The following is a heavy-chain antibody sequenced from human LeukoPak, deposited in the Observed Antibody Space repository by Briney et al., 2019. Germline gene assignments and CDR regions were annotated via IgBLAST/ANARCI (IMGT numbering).Heavy chain of an antibody. CDR1: GLTFSPFW. CDR2: INGAGDDT. V-gene: IGHV3-7*03. J-gene: IGHJ4*02. D-gene: IGHD4-11*01. Sequence: PGNSLRLSCTASGLTFSPFWMNWVRQAPGKGLELVAAINGAGDDTFHVDSVKGRFIISRDNAENSLYLQMNSLRVEDTAVYYCARDFAQSKFDYWGQGILVTVSS. CDR3: ARDFAQSKFDY.